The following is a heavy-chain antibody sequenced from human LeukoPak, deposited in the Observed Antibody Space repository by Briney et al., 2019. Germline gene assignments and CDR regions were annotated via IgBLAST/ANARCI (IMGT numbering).Heavy chain of an antibody. J-gene: IGHJ4*02. CDR3: TTESYCSSTSCPGTFDF. V-gene: IGHV3-15*01. CDR1: GFTFSHVW. Sequence: GGSLRLSCEASGFTFSHVWMSWVRHAPGNGLEWVGRIKTKIDGGTTDYAAPVKGRFTISRDDSKNTLYLQINSLKTEDTAVYYCTTESYCSSTSCPGTFDFWGQGTLVTVSS. D-gene: IGHD2-2*01. CDR2: IKTKIDGGTT.